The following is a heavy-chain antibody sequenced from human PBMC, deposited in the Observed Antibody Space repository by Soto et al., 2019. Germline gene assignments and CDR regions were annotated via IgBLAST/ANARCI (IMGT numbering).Heavy chain of an antibody. CDR2: IIPVFGTE. J-gene: IGHJ6*02. V-gene: IGHV1-69*13. CDR3: ARNSQQNYYYYAMDV. Sequence: AVKVTCKASGGTFSTVAISWVRQAPGHGLDWMGGIIPVFGTENYAQDFQARVTIPAHASTSTTYMELTSLKSEDTAMYYCARNSQQNYYYYAMDVWGQGTTVTVSS. CDR1: GGTFSTVA.